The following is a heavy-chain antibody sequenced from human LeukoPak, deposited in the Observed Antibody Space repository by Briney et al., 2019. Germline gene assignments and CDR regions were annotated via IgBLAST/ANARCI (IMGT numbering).Heavy chain of an antibody. CDR2: IIPILGIA. D-gene: IGHD1-14*01. J-gene: IGHJ3*02. Sequence: SVKVSCKASGGTFSSYAISWVRQAPGQGLEWVGRIIPILGIANYAQKFQGRVTITADKSTSTAYMELSSLRSEDTAVYYCATTGPTEGAFDIWGQGTMVTVSS. V-gene: IGHV1-69*04. CDR1: GGTFSSYA. CDR3: ATTGPTEGAFDI.